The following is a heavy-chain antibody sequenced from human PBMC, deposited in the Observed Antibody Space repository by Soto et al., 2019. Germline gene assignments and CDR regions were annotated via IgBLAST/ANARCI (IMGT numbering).Heavy chain of an antibody. D-gene: IGHD3-16*01. CDR3: ARPPYVTPYTTTTYMDA. Sequence: PGGSLRLSCAASGFTVSSNYMSWVRQAPGKGLEWVSVIYSGGSTYYADSVKGRFTISRHNSKNTLYLQMNSLRAEDTAVYYCARPPYVTPYTTTTYMDAWAKGPTVPVSS. V-gene: IGHV3-53*04. CDR2: IYSGGST. CDR1: GFTVSSNY. J-gene: IGHJ6*03.